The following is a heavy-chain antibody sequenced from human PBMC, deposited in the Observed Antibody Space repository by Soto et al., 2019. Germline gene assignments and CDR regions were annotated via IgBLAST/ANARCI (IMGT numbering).Heavy chain of an antibody. CDR1: GFTFSNAW. Sequence: GGSLRLSCAASGFTFSNAWMSWVRQAPGKGLEWVGRIKSKTDGGTTDYAAPVKGRFTISRDDSKNTLYLQMNSLKTEDTAVYYCTTDDPYNWNDAYWGQGTLVTVSS. CDR3: TTDDPYNWNDAY. V-gene: IGHV3-15*01. CDR2: IKSKTDGGTT. D-gene: IGHD1-20*01. J-gene: IGHJ4*02.